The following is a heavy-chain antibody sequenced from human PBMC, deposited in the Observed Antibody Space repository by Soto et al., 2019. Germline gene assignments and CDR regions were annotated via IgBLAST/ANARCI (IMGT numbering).Heavy chain of an antibody. V-gene: IGHV1-2*02. CDR1: GYTFTGYY. J-gene: IGHJ4*02. CDR2: INPNSGGT. D-gene: IGHD5-18*01. Sequence: ASVKVSCKASGYTFTGYYMHWVRQAPGQGLELMGWINPNSGGTNYAQKFQGRVTMTRDTSISTAYMELSRLRSDDTAVYYCARELTVDTAMVGHWGQGTLVTVYS. CDR3: ARELTVDTAMVGH.